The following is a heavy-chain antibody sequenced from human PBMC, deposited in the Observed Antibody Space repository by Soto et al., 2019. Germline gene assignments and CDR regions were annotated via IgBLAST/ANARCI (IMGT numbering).Heavy chain of an antibody. CDR1: GFTFSSYD. J-gene: IGHJ4*02. D-gene: IGHD1-7*01. CDR2: ISSNGGTT. V-gene: IGHV3-64*01. CDR3: VRRVSGNYDY. Sequence: EVPLAESGGGMVQPGGSLRLSCVASGFTFSSYDMHWVRQAPGEGLEYVSSISSNGGTTYYGNSVKGRFTISRDNSKNTLYLQMGSLRAEDMAVYYCVRRVSGNYDYWGQGTLVTVSS.